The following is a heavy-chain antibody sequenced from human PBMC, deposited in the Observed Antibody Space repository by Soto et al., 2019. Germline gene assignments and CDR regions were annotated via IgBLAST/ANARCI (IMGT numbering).Heavy chain of an antibody. V-gene: IGHV1-24*01. CDR2: FDPEDGET. CDR3: ATAEGPGGGTTKYGMDV. J-gene: IGHJ6*02. Sequence: ASVKVSCKVSGYTLTELSMHWVRQAPGKGLEWMGGFDPEDGETIYAQKFQGRVTMTEDTSTDTAYMELSSLRSEDTAVYYCATAEGPGGGTTKYGMDVWGQGTTVTVSS. D-gene: IGHD4-4*01. CDR1: GYTLTELS.